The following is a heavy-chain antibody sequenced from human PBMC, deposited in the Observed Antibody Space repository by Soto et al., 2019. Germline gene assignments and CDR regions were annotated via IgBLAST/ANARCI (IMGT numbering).Heavy chain of an antibody. Sequence: KPXETLSLTCAVSGCSISSSNWWSWVRQPPVKGLEWIGEIYHSGSTNYNPSLKSRVTISVDKSKNQFSLKLSSVTAADTAVYYCARERVVVVPAATYYYYYGMDVWGQGTTVTVSS. CDR3: ARERVVVVPAATYYYYYGMDV. J-gene: IGHJ6*02. V-gene: IGHV4-4*02. CDR2: IYHSGST. D-gene: IGHD2-2*01. CDR1: GCSISSSNW.